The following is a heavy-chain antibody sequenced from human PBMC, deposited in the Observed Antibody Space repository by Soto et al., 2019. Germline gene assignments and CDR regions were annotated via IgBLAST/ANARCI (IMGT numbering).Heavy chain of an antibody. CDR3: ARGRDLRITMIVVVQNDY. V-gene: IGHV1-8*01. Sequence: ASVKVSCKASGYTFTSYDINWVRQATGQGLEWMGWMNPNSGNTGYAQKFQGRVTMTRNTSISTAYMELSSLRSEDTAVYYCARGRDLRITMIVVVQNDYWGQGTLVTVS. J-gene: IGHJ4*02. CDR2: MNPNSGNT. D-gene: IGHD3-22*01. CDR1: GYTFTSYD.